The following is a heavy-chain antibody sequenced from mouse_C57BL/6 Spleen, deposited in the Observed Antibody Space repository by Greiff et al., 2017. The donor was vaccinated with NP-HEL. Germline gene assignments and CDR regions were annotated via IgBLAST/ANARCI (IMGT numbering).Heavy chain of an antibody. CDR2: ISSGGDYI. V-gene: IGHV5-9-1*02. D-gene: IGHD2-5*01. CDR3: TREYADSNSWYFEV. Sequence: EVQVVESGEGLVKPGGSLKLSCAASGFTFSSYAMSWVRQTPEKRLEWVAYISSGGDYIYYADTVKGRFTISRDNARNTLYLQMSSLKSEDTAMYYCTREYADSNSWYFEVWGTGTTVTVSS. CDR1: GFTFSSYA. J-gene: IGHJ1*03.